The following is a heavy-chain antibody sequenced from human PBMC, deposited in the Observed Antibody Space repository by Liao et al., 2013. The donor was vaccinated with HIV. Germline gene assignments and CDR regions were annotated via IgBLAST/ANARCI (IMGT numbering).Heavy chain of an antibody. CDR3: ARVVGFHGSGMLDL. Sequence: QLQLQESGPRLVKPSETLSLTCTVSGGSISSDNYYWGWIRQPPGKRLEWIGSVYYSGSSYYNPSLKSRVTISVDTSKNQFSLKLSSVTAADTAVYYCARVVGFHGSGMLDLWGQGALVTVSS. J-gene: IGHJ5*02. V-gene: IGHV4-39*07. CDR1: GGSISSDNYY. CDR2: VYYSGSS. D-gene: IGHD1-26*01.